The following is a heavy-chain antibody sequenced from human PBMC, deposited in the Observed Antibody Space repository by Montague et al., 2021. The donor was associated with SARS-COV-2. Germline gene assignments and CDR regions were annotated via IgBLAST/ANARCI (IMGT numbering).Heavy chain of an antibody. CDR3: ARAPTFYDVLSGHDSGLDV. D-gene: IGHD3-3*01. V-gene: IGHV4-34*01. CDR2: ISHGGAT. Sequence: SETLSLTCGVPGGPLSGYFWSWIRQTPGKGLEWIGKISHGGATKYNPTLKSRATVSVDTSRNQFSLKLNSVTAADTGVYYCARAPTFYDVLSGHDSGLDVWGRGTMVIVSS. CDR1: GGPLSGYF. J-gene: IGHJ3*01.